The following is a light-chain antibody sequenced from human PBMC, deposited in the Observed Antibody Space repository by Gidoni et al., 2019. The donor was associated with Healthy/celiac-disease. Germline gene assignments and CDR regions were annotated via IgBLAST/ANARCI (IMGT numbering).Light chain of an antibody. J-gene: IGKJ4*01. V-gene: IGKV3-11*01. Sequence: EFVLTKSPATLSLSPGERATLSCRASQSGRSYLAWYQQQPGQAPRLLIYDASNRATGIPARFSCSGSGTDFTLTISSLEPEDFAVYYCRQRRAPLTFGGGTKVEIK. CDR1: QSGRSY. CDR3: RQRRAPLT. CDR2: DAS.